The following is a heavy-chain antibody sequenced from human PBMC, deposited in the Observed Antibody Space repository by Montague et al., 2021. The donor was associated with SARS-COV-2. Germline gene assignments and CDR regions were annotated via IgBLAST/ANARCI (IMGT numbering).Heavy chain of an antibody. CDR2: VNQSGTT. CDR1: GGSFSNYY. Sequence: LSLPCALSGGSFSNYYWSWIRQPPGKGLEWIGEVNQSGTTIYNPSVKSGVTTSEDTSKNQFYLRLNSVTAADTAVYYCARGRRAVVVPGAGPAGRAFDIWGQGAMVTVSS. D-gene: IGHD2-2*01. V-gene: IGHV4-34*01. CDR3: ARGRRAVVVPGAGPAGRAFDI. J-gene: IGHJ3*02.